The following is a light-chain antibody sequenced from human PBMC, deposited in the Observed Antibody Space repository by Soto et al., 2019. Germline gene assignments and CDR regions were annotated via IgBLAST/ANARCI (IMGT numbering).Light chain of an antibody. J-gene: IGKJ1*01. CDR2: GAS. V-gene: IGKV3-20*01. Sequence: EIVLTQSPGTLSLSPGERATLSCRASQSVRSSYLAWYQQKPGQAPRLLISGASSRATGIPDSFSGSGSETDFSLTISRLEPEDFAVYYCQQYGSSSWTFGQGTKVEIK. CDR3: QQYGSSSWT. CDR1: QSVRSSY.